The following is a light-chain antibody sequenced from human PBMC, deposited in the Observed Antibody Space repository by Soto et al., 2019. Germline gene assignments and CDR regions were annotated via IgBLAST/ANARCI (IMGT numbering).Light chain of an antibody. Sequence: EIVLTQSPGTLSLSPGERATLSCRAGQSVSRSYLDLYHQKPCQAPRLLIYGASSKATGIPDRFSGSGSGTDFTLTSSILEPEDFAVYYCQQYGSSRTFGQGTKVEIK. J-gene: IGKJ1*01. CDR3: QQYGSSRT. CDR1: QSVSRSY. V-gene: IGKV3-20*01. CDR2: GAS.